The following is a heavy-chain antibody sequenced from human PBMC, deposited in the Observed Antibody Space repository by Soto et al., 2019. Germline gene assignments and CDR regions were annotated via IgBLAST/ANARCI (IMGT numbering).Heavy chain of an antibody. D-gene: IGHD6-13*01. Sequence: PGGSLRLSCAASGFTFSSYSMYWVRQAPGKGLEWVSYISSSSSTIYYADSVKGRFTISRDNAKNSLYLQMNSLRDEDTAVYYCARDSTYDRIAAAGYFDYWGQGTLVTVSS. CDR3: ARDSTYDRIAAAGYFDY. CDR2: ISSSSSTI. CDR1: GFTFSSYS. V-gene: IGHV3-48*02. J-gene: IGHJ4*02.